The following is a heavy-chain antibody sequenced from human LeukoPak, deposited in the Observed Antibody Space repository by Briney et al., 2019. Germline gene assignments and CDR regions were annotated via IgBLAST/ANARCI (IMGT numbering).Heavy chain of an antibody. Sequence: GGSLRLSCAASGFTFSSYWMNWARQAPGKGLEWVASINHNGNVDYYVDSVKGRFTISRDNAKNSLYLQMSNLRAEDTAEYFCARGGGLDVWGQGATVTVSS. CDR3: ARGGGLDV. D-gene: IGHD3-16*01. V-gene: IGHV3-7*03. J-gene: IGHJ6*02. CDR2: INHNGNVD. CDR1: GFTFSSYW.